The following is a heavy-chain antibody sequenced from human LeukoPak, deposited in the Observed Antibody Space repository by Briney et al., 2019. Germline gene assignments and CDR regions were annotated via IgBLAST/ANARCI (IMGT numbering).Heavy chain of an antibody. CDR1: GLTFSKAW. J-gene: IGHJ4*02. V-gene: IGHV3-15*01. Sequence: GGSLRLSCALSGLTFSKAWMSWVRQAPGKGLEWVGLIKSKTDGGTSDYAAPVKGRFTISRDDSKNTLYLQMNSLKTEYTAVYYCATLGYCTNGECYGFDYWGQGTLVTVSS. CDR3: ATLGYCTNGECYGFDY. D-gene: IGHD2-8*01. CDR2: IKSKTDGGTS.